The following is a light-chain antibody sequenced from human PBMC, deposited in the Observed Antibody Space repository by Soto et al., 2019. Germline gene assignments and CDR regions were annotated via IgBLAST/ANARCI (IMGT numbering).Light chain of an antibody. CDR1: SSDVGGYNY. Sequence: QSVLTQPRSVSGSPGQSVTISCTGTSSDVGGYNYVSWYQQQPGEAPKLMIYDVSKRPSGVPDRFSGSKSGNTASLTISGLQAEDEADYHCCSYAGSYTFYVFGTGTKVTVL. J-gene: IGLJ1*01. CDR3: CSYAGSYTFYV. CDR2: DVS. V-gene: IGLV2-11*01.